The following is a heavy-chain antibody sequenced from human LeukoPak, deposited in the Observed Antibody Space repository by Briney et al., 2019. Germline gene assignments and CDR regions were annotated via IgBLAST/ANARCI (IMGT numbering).Heavy chain of an antibody. CDR1: GYTLTELS. D-gene: IGHD2-2*01. CDR2: FDPEDGET. CDR3: ATVRSSTSCYSCYYMDV. V-gene: IGHV1-24*01. Sequence: ASVKVSCKVSGYTLTELSMHWVRQAPGKGLEWMGGFDPEDGETIYAQKFQGRVTMTEDTSTDTAYMELSSLRSEDTAVYYCATVRSSTSCYSCYYMDVWGKGITVTASS. J-gene: IGHJ6*03.